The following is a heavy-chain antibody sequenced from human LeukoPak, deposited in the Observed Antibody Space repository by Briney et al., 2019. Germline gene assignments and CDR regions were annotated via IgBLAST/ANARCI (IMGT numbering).Heavy chain of an antibody. Sequence: SETLSLTCTVSGGSISSGSYYWSWIRQPAGKGLEWIGRIYTGGSTNYNPSLKSRVTISVDTSKNQFSLKLSPVTAADTAVYYCAREDYANAFDIWGQGTMVTVSS. D-gene: IGHD4-17*01. V-gene: IGHV4-61*02. CDR1: GGSISSGSYY. CDR2: IYTGGST. J-gene: IGHJ3*02. CDR3: AREDYANAFDI.